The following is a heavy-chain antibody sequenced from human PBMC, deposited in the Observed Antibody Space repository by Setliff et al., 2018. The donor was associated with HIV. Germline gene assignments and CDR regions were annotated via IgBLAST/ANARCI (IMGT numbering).Heavy chain of an antibody. D-gene: IGHD5-12*01. V-gene: IGHV1-58*02. J-gene: IGHJ4*02. CDR2: IVVGSGNT. CDR1: GFTFTSSA. CDR3: AALDIVATRASYYFDY. Sequence: SVKVSCKASGFTFTSSAMQWVRQARGQRLGWIGWIVVGSGNTNYAQKFQERVTITRDMSTSTAYMELSSLRSEDTAVYYCAALDIVATRASYYFDYWGQGTLVTVSS.